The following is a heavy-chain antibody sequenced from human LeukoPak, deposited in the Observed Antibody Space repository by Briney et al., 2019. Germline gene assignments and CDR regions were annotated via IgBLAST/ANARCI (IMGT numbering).Heavy chain of an antibody. Sequence: ASVKVSCKVSGYTLTELSMHWVRQAPGKGLEWMGGFDPEDGETIYAQKFQGRVTMTEDTSTDTAYMELSSLRSEDTAVYYCATDRYYDILTGDYGMDVWGQGTTLTVSS. V-gene: IGHV1-24*01. D-gene: IGHD3-9*01. CDR1: GYTLTELS. J-gene: IGHJ6*02. CDR2: FDPEDGET. CDR3: ATDRYYDILTGDYGMDV.